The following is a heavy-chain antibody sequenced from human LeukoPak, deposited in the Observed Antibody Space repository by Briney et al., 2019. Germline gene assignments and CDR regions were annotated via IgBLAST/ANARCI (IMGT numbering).Heavy chain of an antibody. CDR1: GYSFTSFW. CDR2: IYPGDSDT. D-gene: IGHD2-15*01. J-gene: IGHJ4*02. CDR3: ARTRSGGSEGSDD. Sequence: GGSLKISCKGSGYSFTSFWIAWVPQMPGKGLEWMRTIYPGDSDTRYSPSFQGQVTTSAEKTISTAYLQWSSLKASDTAMYYCARTRSGGSEGSDDWGQGTLVTVSS. V-gene: IGHV5-51*01.